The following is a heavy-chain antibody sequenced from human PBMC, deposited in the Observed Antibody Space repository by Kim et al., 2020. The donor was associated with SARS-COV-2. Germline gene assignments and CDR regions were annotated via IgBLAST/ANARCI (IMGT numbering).Heavy chain of an antibody. Sequence: GGSLRLSCAASGFTFSSYWMSWVRQAPGKGLEWVANIKQDGSEKYYVDSVKGRFTISRDNAKNSLYLQMNSLRAEDTAVYYCARFGIAYGSGSRHYYYYGMDVWGQGTTVTVSS. V-gene: IGHV3-7*01. CDR1: GFTFSSYW. D-gene: IGHD3-10*01. CDR3: ARFGIAYGSGSRHYYYYGMDV. CDR2: IKQDGSEK. J-gene: IGHJ6*02.